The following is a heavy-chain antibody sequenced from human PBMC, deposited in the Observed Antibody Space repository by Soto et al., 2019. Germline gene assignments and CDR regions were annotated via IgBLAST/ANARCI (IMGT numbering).Heavy chain of an antibody. J-gene: IGHJ6*02. CDR3: TTASYSSSSRYYYYGMDV. Sequence: EVQLVESGGGLVKPGGSLRLSCAASGFTFSNAWMNWVRQAPGKGLEWVGRIKSKTDGGTTDYAAPVKGRFTISRDDSKNTLYLQMNSLKTEDTAVYYCTTASYSSSSRYYYYGMDVWGQGTTVTVSS. V-gene: IGHV3-15*07. D-gene: IGHD6-6*01. CDR2: IKSKTDGGTT. CDR1: GFTFSNAW.